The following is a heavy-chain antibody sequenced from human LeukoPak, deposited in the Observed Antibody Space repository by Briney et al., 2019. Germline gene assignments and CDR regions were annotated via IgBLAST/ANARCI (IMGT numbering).Heavy chain of an antibody. CDR3: ARVVDYDFWSGYPVVGYYFDY. Sequence: GASVKVSCKASGYTFTSYGISWVRQAPGQGLEWMGWISAYNGNTNYAQKLQGRVTMTRDTSISTAYMELSRLRSDDTAVYYCARVVDYDFWSGYPVVGYYFDYWGQGTLVTVSS. D-gene: IGHD3-3*01. J-gene: IGHJ4*02. V-gene: IGHV1-18*01. CDR2: ISAYNGNT. CDR1: GYTFTSYG.